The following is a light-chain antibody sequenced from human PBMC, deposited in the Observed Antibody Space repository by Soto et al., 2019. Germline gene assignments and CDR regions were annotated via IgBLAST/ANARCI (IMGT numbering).Light chain of an antibody. CDR2: GAS. V-gene: IGKV3-20*01. J-gene: IGKJ2*01. Sequence: EIVWTQSPGTLSLSPGERATLSCRASQSVSSSYLAWYQPKPGQAPRLLIYGASSRATGIPDRFSGSGSGTDFTLTISRLEPEDFAVYYCQQYGSSHTFGQGTKLEIK. CDR1: QSVSSSY. CDR3: QQYGSSHT.